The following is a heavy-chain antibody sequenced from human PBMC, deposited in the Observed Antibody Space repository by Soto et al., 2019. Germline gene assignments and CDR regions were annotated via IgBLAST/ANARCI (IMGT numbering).Heavy chain of an antibody. CDR2: IYWDDDK. V-gene: IGHV2-5*02. D-gene: IGHD3-10*01. Sequence: SGPTVVNPTQTLTLTRPLSGFSLKTVGEAVGWIRQPPGKTLEWLALIYWDDDKRYIPSPNNRLTIIKDTSKNQVVLTMTNMGPVDTGTYYCAHRHPGVDHYYDYWGPGTLVTVSS. CDR1: GFSLKTVGEA. J-gene: IGHJ4*02. CDR3: AHRHPGVDHYYDY.